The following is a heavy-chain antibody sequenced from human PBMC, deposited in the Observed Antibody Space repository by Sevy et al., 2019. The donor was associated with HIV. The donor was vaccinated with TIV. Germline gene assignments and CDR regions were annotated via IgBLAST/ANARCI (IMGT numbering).Heavy chain of an antibody. Sequence: QSQTLSLTCTVSGVSISNYYWAWIRQPPGKGLEGVGFSGSANYNPSVQSRVTTSVDTSKNHFSLKLSSVTVADTAIYYCARGGPNQHQLDYIDYWGQGTLVTVSS. J-gene: IGHJ4*02. CDR1: GVSISNYY. V-gene: IGHV4-59*01. CDR2: SGSA. D-gene: IGHD6-13*01. CDR3: ARGGPNQHQLDYIDY.